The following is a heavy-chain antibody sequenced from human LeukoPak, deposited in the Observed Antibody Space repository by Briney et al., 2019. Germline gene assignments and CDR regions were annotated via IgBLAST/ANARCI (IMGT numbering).Heavy chain of an antibody. CDR1: GFTFSSSA. V-gene: IGHV3-23*01. CDR3: AKDQGVFTMRYFDY. CDR2: ISGSGSST. D-gene: IGHD3-22*01. Sequence: GGSLRLSCAASGFTFSSSAMTWVRQAPGKGLEWVSAISGSGSSTIYTDSVKDRFTISRDNSKNTLYLQMNSLRAEDTAVYYCAKDQGVFTMRYFDYWGQGTLVTVSS. J-gene: IGHJ4*02.